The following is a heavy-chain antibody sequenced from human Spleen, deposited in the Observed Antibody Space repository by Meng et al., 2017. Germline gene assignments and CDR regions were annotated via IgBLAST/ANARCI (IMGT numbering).Heavy chain of an antibody. Sequence: ASVKVSCKVSGYTLTELSMHWVRQAPGKGLEWMGGFDPEDGETIYAQKFQGRVTMTEDTSTDTAYMELSSLRSEDTAVYYCAPDPGAYWDYGMDVWGQGTTVTVSS. CDR2: FDPEDGET. D-gene: IGHD2-21*01. V-gene: IGHV1-24*01. J-gene: IGHJ6*02. CDR1: GYTLTELS. CDR3: APDPGAYWDYGMDV.